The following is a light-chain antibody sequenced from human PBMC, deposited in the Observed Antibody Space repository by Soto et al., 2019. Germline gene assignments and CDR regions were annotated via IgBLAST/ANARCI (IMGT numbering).Light chain of an antibody. CDR1: PSVRGSY. V-gene: IGKV3-20*01. CDR3: QQYGSSPRT. CDR2: EAY. J-gene: IGKJ1*01. Sequence: IELTQSPGTMSLSPGETATRSCSASPSVRGSYIAWYQQRPGQAPRLRIYEAYTRAPGITDRFSGSETETDFTITISRLEPEDFAVYYCQQYGSSPRTFGQGTKVEIK.